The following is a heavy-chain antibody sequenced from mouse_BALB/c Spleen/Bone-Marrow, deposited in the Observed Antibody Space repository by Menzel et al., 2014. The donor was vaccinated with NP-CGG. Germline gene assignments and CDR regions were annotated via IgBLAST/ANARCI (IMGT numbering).Heavy chain of an antibody. CDR1: GFTFSSYA. Sequence: EVMLVESGGGLVKPGGSLKLSCAASGFTFSSYAMSWVRQTPEKRLEWVATISSGGSYTYYADSGKGRLTISRDNAKNTLYLQMSSLMSEDTAMYYCARSLYDYDAMDYWGQGTSVTVSS. V-gene: IGHV5-9-1*01. CDR3: ARSLYDYDAMDY. CDR2: ISSGGSYT. D-gene: IGHD1-1*01. J-gene: IGHJ4*01.